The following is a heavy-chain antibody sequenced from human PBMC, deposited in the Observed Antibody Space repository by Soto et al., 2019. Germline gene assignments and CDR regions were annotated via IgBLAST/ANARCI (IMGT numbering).Heavy chain of an antibody. CDR2: INHSGST. CDR3: ARNSVQLWRKNNWFDS. V-gene: IGHV4-34*01. J-gene: IGHJ5*01. Sequence: ASETLSLTCAVYGGSFSGYYWSWIRQPPGKGLEWIGEINHSGSTNYNPSLRSRVTRSVDTSKNQFSMKLSSVTAADTAVYYCARNSVQLWRKNNWFDSWGQGALVTVSS. CDR1: GGSFSGYY. D-gene: IGHD5-18*01.